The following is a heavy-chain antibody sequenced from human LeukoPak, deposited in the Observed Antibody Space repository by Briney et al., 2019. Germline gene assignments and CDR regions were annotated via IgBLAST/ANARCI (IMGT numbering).Heavy chain of an antibody. D-gene: IGHD6-6*01. CDR2: VSPDSGAT. V-gene: IGHV1-2*02. J-gene: IGHJ4*02. Sequence: ASVKVSCKASGCTFTNYGISWVRQAPGQGLEWMGWVSPDSGATNYAQRFQGRVTMTRDTSISTAYMELSSLRSDDTAVYFCAREGYSTSSGPLDYWGQGTLVTVSS. CDR3: AREGYSTSSGPLDY. CDR1: GCTFTNYG.